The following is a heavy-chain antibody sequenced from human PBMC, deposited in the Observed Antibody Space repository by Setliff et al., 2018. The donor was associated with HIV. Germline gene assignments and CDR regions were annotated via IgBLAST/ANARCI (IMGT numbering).Heavy chain of an antibody. CDR2: IHHTGSS. CDR3: TRQPRGSAGVAVAA. CDR1: GASISSYH. Sequence: PSETLSLTCVVSGASISSYHWNWIRQPPGEGLEWIGYIHHTGSSNYNPSLRGRVTMSVDTSNNHFSLKLNSLTAADTAIYYCTRQPRGSAGVAVAAWGQGTLVTVSS. D-gene: IGHD6-19*01. V-gene: IGHV4-59*01. J-gene: IGHJ5*02.